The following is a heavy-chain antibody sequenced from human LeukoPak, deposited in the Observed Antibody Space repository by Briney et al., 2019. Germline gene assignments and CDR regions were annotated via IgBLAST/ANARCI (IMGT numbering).Heavy chain of an antibody. CDR1: GFTFTSYG. CDR2: IWYDGINK. D-gene: IGHD2-15*01. J-gene: IGHJ4*02. CDR3: ARGPCWGGTCYSTEY. V-gene: IGHV3-33*01. Sequence: GGSLRLSCAASGFTFTSYGMHWVRQAPGKGLEWVAVIWYDGINKYYADSVKGRFTISRDNSKNTLYLQMNSLRAEDTAVYYCARGPCWGGTCYSTEYWGQGTLVTVSS.